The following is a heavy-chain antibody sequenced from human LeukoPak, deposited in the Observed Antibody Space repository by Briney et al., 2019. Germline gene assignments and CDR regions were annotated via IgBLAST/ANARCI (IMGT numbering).Heavy chain of an antibody. J-gene: IGHJ6*02. Sequence: GGSLRLSCAASGFTFSSYGMHWVRQSPGRGLEWVSFLSFDGSNEFYADSLKGRFTISRDNSKDTLYLQMDSLRAEDTALYYCAREEHDYVWGSYRYYYYYGIDVWGQGTTVTVSS. CDR3: AREEHDYVWGSYRYYYYYGIDV. CDR1: GFTFSSYG. D-gene: IGHD3-16*02. CDR2: LSFDGSNE. V-gene: IGHV3-30*03.